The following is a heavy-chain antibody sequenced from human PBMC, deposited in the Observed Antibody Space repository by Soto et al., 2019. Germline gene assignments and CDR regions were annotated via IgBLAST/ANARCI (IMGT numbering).Heavy chain of an antibody. CDR1: ESILSRYV. D-gene: IGHD3-22*01. J-gene: IGHJ1*01. V-gene: IGHV3-30-3*01. CDR2: ISTEGARQ. CDR3: ATEGDSSGYAGAMHH. Sequence: QVPLLESGGGVVQPGTSLRLSCTASESILSRYVIHWVRQTPGGPLEWVAGISTEGARQHYLDSVKDRFTISRDNAKNTVDLQMNSLKPEDTALFFCATEGDSSGYAGAMHHWGQGTLVTVSS.